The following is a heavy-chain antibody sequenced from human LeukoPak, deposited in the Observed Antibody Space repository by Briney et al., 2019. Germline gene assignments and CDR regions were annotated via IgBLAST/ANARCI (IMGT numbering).Heavy chain of an antibody. V-gene: IGHV1-24*01. CDR1: GYTLTELS. CDR3: ATEFRGGGYFLP. J-gene: IGHJ5*02. D-gene: IGHD1-26*01. CDR2: FDPEDGET. Sequence: ASVKVSCKVSGYTLTELSMHWVRQAPGKGLEWMGGFDPEDGETIYAQKFQGRVTMTEDTSTDTAYMDLNSLRSDDTAVYYCATEFRGGGYFLPWGQGTLVTVSS.